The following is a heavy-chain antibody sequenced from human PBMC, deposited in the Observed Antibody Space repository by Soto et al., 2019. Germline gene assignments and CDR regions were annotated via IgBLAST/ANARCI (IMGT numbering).Heavy chain of an antibody. CDR1: GFTFSSYA. D-gene: IGHD4-17*01. V-gene: IGHV3-30-3*01. CDR3: AREEWTVTTRGICGY. CDR2: ISYDGSNK. J-gene: IGHJ4*02. Sequence: QVQLVESGGGVVQPGRSLRLSCAASGFTFSSYAMHWVRQAPGKGLEWVTIISYDGSNKYYADSVKGRFTISRDNSNNTLYLQMNSLRAEGTAVYYCAREEWTVTTRGICGYWGQGTLVTVSS.